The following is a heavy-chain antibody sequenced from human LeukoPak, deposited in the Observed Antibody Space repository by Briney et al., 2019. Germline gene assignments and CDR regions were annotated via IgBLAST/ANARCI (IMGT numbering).Heavy chain of an antibody. CDR3: TRDGGNSGGANSP. CDR2: NSGNSGNT. CDR1: GYTFTNYG. J-gene: IGHJ5*02. V-gene: IGHV1-18*01. Sequence: ASVKVSCKASGYTFTNYGVTWVRQAPGQGLEWMGWNSGNSGNTKYAQKLQGRVTMTTDTSTTTAYMELRSLTSDDTAVYYCTRDGGNSGGANSPWGQGTLVTVSS. D-gene: IGHD4-23*01.